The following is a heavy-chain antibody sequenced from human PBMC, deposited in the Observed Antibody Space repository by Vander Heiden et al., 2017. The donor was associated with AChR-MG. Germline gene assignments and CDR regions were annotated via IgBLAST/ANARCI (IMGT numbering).Heavy chain of an antibody. CDR3: ARVGCSSTSCYTDGDYYYGMDV. CDR2: INQSGST. Sequence: QVQLQQWGAGLLKPSETLSLTCAVYGGSFSGYYWSRIRQPPGKGLEWIGEINQSGSTNYNPSLKSRVTISVDTSKNQFSLKLSSVTAADTAVYYCARVGCSSTSCYTDGDYYYGMDVWGQGTTVTVSS. CDR1: GGSFSGYY. J-gene: IGHJ6*02. D-gene: IGHD2-2*02. V-gene: IGHV4-34*01.